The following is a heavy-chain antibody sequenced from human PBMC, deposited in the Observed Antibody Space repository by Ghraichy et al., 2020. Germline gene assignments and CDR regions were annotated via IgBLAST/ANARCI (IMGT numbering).Heavy chain of an antibody. CDR3: AKELFYGDDYYFDY. CDR2: IRYDGSNK. V-gene: IGHV3-30*02. J-gene: IGHJ4*02. CDR1: GFTFSSYG. Sequence: GGSLRLSCAASGFTFSSYGMHWVRQAPGKGLEWVAFIRYDGSNKYYADSVKGRFTISRDNSKNTLYLQMNSLRAEDTAVYYCAKELFYGDDYYFDYWGQGTLVTVSS. D-gene: IGHD4-17*01.